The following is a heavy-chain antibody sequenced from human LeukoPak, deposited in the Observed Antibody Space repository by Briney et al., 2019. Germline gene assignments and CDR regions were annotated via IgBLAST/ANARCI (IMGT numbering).Heavy chain of an antibody. CDR3: ASRVDQDVDTTYSFDY. J-gene: IGHJ4*02. CDR1: GDSFSGYY. Sequence: SETLSLTCAVYGDSFSGYYWSWIRQPPGKGLEWIGEINHSGSTNYNPSLKSRVTISGDTSKHQFSLKLSSVTAADTAVYYCASRVDQDVDTTYSFDYWGQGTLVTVSS. D-gene: IGHD5-18*01. V-gene: IGHV4-34*01. CDR2: INHSGST.